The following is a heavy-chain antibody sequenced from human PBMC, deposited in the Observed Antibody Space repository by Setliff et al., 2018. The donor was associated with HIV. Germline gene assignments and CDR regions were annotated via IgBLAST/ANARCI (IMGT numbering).Heavy chain of an antibody. CDR3: ARDRVSGWNNWFDP. J-gene: IGHJ5*02. D-gene: IGHD6-19*01. V-gene: IGHV1-24*01. Sequence: ASVKVSCKISGYTLTELSIHWVRQAPGKGLEWMANFDPEDGETFYAQNFQGRLTLTADMSTSTVYMDLRRLTSGDTAMYYCARDRVSGWNNWFDPWGQGTLVTVSS. CDR2: FDPEDGET. CDR1: GYTLTELS.